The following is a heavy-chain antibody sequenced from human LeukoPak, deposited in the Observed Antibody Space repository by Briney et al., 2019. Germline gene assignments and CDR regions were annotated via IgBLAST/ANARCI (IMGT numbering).Heavy chain of an antibody. D-gene: IGHD5-12*01. J-gene: IGHJ5*02. CDR1: GFIFSQYS. CDR2: IRSSSET. V-gene: IGHV3-48*01. CDR3: ARDAGNSGYGCDL. Sequence: GGSLRLSCAASGFIFSQYSMNWVRQAPGKGLEWASHIRSSSETFYADSVKGRFTISRDNARNSLYLQMNNLRGEDTAIYYCARDAGNSGYGCDLWGQGTLVTVSS.